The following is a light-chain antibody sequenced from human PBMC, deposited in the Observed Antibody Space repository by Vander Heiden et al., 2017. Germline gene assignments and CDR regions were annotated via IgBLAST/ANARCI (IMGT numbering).Light chain of an antibody. J-gene: IGKJ1*01. CDR1: QSINSY. V-gene: IGKV1-39*01. CDR2: AAS. Sequence: DIQMTQSPSSLSASVGDRVTITCRASQSINSYLSWYQQRPGKAPSLLIYAASSLQSGVPSRFSGSGSGTDFTFTISSLQPEDFATYYCQQSYSSLRTFGQGTKVEIK. CDR3: QQSYSSLRT.